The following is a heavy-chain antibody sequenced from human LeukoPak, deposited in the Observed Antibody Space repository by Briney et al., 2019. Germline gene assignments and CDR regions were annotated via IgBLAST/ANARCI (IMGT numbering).Heavy chain of an antibody. Sequence: SETLSLTCTVSGCSISSSSYYWGWIRQPPGKGLEWIGSIYYSGSTYYNPSLSSRVTISVDTSRHQFSLKLSSVTAADAAVCYCAREGETRDPVDYWGQGTLVTVSS. CDR1: GCSISSSSYY. J-gene: IGHJ4*02. D-gene: IGHD3-16*01. CDR2: IYYSGST. V-gene: IGHV4-39*01. CDR3: AREGETRDPVDY.